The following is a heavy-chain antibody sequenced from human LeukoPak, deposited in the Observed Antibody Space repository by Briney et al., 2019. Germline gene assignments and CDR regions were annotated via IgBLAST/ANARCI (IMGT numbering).Heavy chain of an antibody. CDR1: GGSFSGYY. CDR3: ARGPPYSGSYYGDAFDI. J-gene: IGHJ3*02. D-gene: IGHD1-26*01. CDR2: INHSGST. V-gene: IGHV4-34*01. Sequence: PSETLSLTCAVYGGSFSGYYWSWIRQPPGKGLEWIGEINHSGSTNYNPSLKSRVTISVDTSKNQFSLKLSSVTAADTAVYYCARGPPYSGSYYGDAFDIWGQGTMVTVSS.